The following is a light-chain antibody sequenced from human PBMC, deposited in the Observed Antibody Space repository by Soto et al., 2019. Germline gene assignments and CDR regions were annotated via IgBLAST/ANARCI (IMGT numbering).Light chain of an antibody. CDR2: EVS. CDR3: CSYAGSSTFYV. CDR1: SSDVGSYNL. J-gene: IGLJ1*01. V-gene: IGLV2-23*02. Sequence: QSVLTQPASVSGSPGQSITISCTGTSSDVGSYNLVSWCQQHPGKAPKLMIYEVSKRPSGVSNRFSGSKSGNTASLTISGLQAEDEADYYCCSYAGSSTFYVFGTGTKVTV.